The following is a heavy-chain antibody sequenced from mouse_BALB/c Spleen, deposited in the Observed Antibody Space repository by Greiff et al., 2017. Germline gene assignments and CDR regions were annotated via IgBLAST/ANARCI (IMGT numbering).Heavy chain of an antibody. V-gene: IGHV7-3*02. J-gene: IGHJ3*01. D-gene: IGHD2-14*01. CDR3: ARNYRYDEGAWFAY. CDR1: GFTFTDYY. CDR2: IRNKANGYTT. Sequence: EVKLVESGGGLVQPGGSLRLSCATSGFTFTDYYMSWVRQPPGKALEWLGFIRNKANGYTTEYSASVKGRFTISRDNSQSILYLQMNTLRAEDSATYYCARNYRYDEGAWFAYWGQGTLVTVSA.